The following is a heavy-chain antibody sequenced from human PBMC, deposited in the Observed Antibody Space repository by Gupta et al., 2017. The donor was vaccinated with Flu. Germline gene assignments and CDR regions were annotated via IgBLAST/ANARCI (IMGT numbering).Heavy chain of an antibody. CDR1: GFTFSSYG. CDR3: ARGLTSSYYFDY. J-gene: IGHJ4*02. V-gene: IGHV3-33*01. D-gene: IGHD7-27*01. Sequence: QVQLVESGGGVVQPGRSLRLSCAASGFTFSSYGMHWVRQAPGKGLEWVAVIWYDGSNKYYADSVKGRFTISRDNSKNTLYLQMNSLRAEDTAVYYCARGLTSSYYFDYWGQGTLVTVSS. CDR2: IWYDGSNK.